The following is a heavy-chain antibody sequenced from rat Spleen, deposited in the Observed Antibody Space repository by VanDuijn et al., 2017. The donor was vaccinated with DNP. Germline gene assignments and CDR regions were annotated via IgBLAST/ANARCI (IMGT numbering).Heavy chain of an antibody. CDR1: GFSLTSSH. Sequence: VHLKESGPGLVQPSQTLSLTCTVSGFSLTSSHVHWVRQAPKKGLELVATISTSGSRTSYPDSVKGRFTISRDNAKSTLYLQMDSLRSEDTATYYCARHQWTLYFDYWGQGVMVTVSS. J-gene: IGHJ2*01. CDR2: ISTSGSRT. V-gene: IGHV5-46*01. CDR3: ARHQWTLYFDY. D-gene: IGHD3-2*01.